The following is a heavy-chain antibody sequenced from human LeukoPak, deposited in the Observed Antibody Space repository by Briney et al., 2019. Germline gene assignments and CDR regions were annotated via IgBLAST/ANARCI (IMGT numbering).Heavy chain of an antibody. CDR2: YDPEYGDT. J-gene: IGHJ4*02. V-gene: IGHV1-24*01. D-gene: IGHD3-9*01. Sequence: ASVKVSCKVSGYSFNDLSVHWVRQAPGKGLQWMGGYDPEYGDTIYAQNFQGRLTMTDDTSTATAFMEVSSLRSEDTAVYYCTAVSLLRGYDVLTFYSYPNYFDFWGQGTLVTVSS. CDR1: GYSFNDLS. CDR3: TAVSLLRGYDVLTFYSYPNYFDF.